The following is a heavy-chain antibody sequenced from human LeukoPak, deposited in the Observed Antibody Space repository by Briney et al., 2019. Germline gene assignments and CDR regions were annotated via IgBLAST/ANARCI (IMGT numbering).Heavy chain of an antibody. CDR2: ISGSGGST. V-gene: IGHV3-23*01. CDR1: GFTFSGYA. J-gene: IGHJ4*02. D-gene: IGHD3-3*01. Sequence: GGSLRLSCAASGFTFSGYAMSWVRQAPGKGLEWVSAISGSGGSTYYADSVKGRFTISRDNSKNTLYLQMNSLRAEDTALYYCAKDAKRNYDFWDRFDYWGQGTLVTVSS. CDR3: AKDAKRNYDFWDRFDY.